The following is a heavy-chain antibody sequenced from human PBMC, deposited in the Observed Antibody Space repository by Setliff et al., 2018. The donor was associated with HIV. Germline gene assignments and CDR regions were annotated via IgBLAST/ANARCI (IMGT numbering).Heavy chain of an antibody. D-gene: IGHD3-22*01. Sequence: SETLSPTCAVYGGSFSGYSWSWIRQPPGKGPEWIGEVYHSGSSNYNPSLKSRVTISVDTSKKQFSLKLSSVTAADTAVYHCARVADSSGYYHLDYWGQGTLVTVSS. CDR1: GGSFSGYS. V-gene: IGHV4-34*01. CDR3: ARVADSSGYYHLDY. J-gene: IGHJ4*02. CDR2: VYHSGSS.